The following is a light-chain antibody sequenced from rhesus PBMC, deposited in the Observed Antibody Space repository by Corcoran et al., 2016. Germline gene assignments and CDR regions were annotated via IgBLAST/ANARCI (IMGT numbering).Light chain of an antibody. J-gene: IGKJ2*01. CDR3: MQTVQTPHS. Sequence: DIVMTQTPLSLPVTPGEPASVSCRSSQSLLDSNGYTHLHWFLQKPGQSPQFLIYLVSDRASGVPDRFSGSGSGTECTLKSRRVEAEDVGVYYCMQTVQTPHSFGQGTKVEIK. CDR1: QSLLDSNGYTH. CDR2: LVS. V-gene: IGKV2-78*01.